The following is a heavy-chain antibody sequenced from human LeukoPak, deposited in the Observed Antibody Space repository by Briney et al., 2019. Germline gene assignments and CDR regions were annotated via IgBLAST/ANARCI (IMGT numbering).Heavy chain of an antibody. CDR1: GGSISSYY. V-gene: IGHV4-59*01. Sequence: SETLPLTCTVSGGSISSYYWSWIRQPPGKGLEWIGYIYYSGSTNYNPSLKSRVTTSVDTSKNQFSLKLSSVTAADTAVYYCARTYYYDSSGYLPNYYYYGMDVWGQGTTVTVSS. J-gene: IGHJ6*02. D-gene: IGHD3-22*01. CDR3: ARTYYYDSSGYLPNYYYYGMDV. CDR2: IYYSGST.